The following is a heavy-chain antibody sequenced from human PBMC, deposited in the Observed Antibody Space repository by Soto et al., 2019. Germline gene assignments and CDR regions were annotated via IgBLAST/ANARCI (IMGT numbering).Heavy chain of an antibody. J-gene: IGHJ3*02. CDR3: ARVVPYYYGSGRPNHAFDI. V-gene: IGHV3-74*01. Sequence: GGSLRLSCEASEFTFSSYWMHWVRQAPGKGLVWVSRINSDGSSTSYADSVKGRFTISRDNAKNTLYLQMNSLRAEDTAVYYCARVVPYYYGSGRPNHAFDIWGQGTMVTVSS. D-gene: IGHD3-10*01. CDR1: EFTFSSYW. CDR2: INSDGSST.